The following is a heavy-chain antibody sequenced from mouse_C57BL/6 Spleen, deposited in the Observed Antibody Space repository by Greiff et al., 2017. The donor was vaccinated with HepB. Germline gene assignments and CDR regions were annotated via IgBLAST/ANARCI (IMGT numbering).Heavy chain of an antibody. J-gene: IGHJ3*01. CDR1: GYTFTSYT. D-gene: IGHD2-4*01. V-gene: IGHV1-4*01. Sequence: VQLKESGAELARPGASVKMSCKASGYTFTSYTMHWVKQRPGQGLEWIGYINPSSGYTKYNQKFKDKATLTADKSSSTAYMQLSSLTSEDSAVYYCAREDYDATGFAYWGQGTLVTVSA. CDR3: AREDYDATGFAY. CDR2: INPSSGYT.